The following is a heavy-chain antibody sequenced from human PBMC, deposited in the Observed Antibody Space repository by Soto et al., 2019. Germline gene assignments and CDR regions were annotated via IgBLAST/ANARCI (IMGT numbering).Heavy chain of an antibody. CDR1: GYTFTSYG. CDR3: ARGRYGDY. V-gene: IGHV1-18*01. J-gene: IGHJ4*02. CDR2: ISAHNGNT. D-gene: IGHD1-1*01. Sequence: QVHLVQSGAEVKKPGASVKVSCKASGYTFTSYGITWVRQAPGQGLEWMGWISAHNGNTDYAQKLQGRVIVNRDTSTSTAYMELRSLRSHGTAVYYCARGRYGDYWGQGALVNVSS.